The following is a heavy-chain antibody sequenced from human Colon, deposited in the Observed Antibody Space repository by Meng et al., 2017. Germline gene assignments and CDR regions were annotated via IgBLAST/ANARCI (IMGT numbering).Heavy chain of an antibody. CDR1: GFTFDDYG. J-gene: IGHJ4*02. CDR3: ARDLHSGSYTDY. CDR2: INWNDGST. D-gene: IGHD1-26*01. Sequence: GESLKISCAASGFTFDDYGMSWVRQAPGKGLEWVSGINWNDGSTGYADSVKGRFTISRDNAKNSLYLQMNSLRAEDTALYYCARDLHSGSYTDYWGQGTLVTVSS. V-gene: IGHV3-20*04.